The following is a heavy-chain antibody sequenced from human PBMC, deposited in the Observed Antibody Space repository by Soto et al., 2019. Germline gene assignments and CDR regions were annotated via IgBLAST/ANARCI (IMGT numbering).Heavy chain of an antibody. CDR3: AREVQVHTPAFVY. J-gene: IGHJ4*02. V-gene: IGHV1-69*19. Sequence: QVQLVQSGAEMKKPGSSVKVSCQSSGGTFNTYAMNWVREAPGQGPEWMGEISPMFGAANYAPKLQGRVTITADESTGTSYMQLSSLTSEDTALYFCAREVQVHTPAFVYWGQGTLVTVSS. D-gene: IGHD3-10*01. CDR2: ISPMFGAA. CDR1: GGTFNTYA.